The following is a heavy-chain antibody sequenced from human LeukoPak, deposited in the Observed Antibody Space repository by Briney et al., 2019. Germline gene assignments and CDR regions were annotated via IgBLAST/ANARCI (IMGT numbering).Heavy chain of an antibody. J-gene: IGHJ5*02. Sequence: SETLSLTCTVSGGSISSGYNWGWIRQPPGKGLEWIGSIYHSGSTYYNPSLKSRVTISVDTSKNQFSLKLSSVTAADTAVYYCARDLAELSWFDPWGQGTLVTVSS. CDR3: ARDLAELSWFDP. D-gene: IGHD1-14*01. CDR2: IYHSGST. V-gene: IGHV4-38-2*02. CDR1: GGSISSGYN.